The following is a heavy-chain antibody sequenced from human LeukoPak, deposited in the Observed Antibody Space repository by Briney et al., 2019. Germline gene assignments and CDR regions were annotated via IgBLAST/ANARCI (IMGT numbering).Heavy chain of an antibody. Sequence: GGSLRLSCAASGFTFSSYGMHWVRQAPGKGLEWVAFIRYDGSNKYYADSVKGRFTISRDNSKNTLYLQMNSLRAEDTAVYYCSKGAYSGHDKFDYWGQGTLVTVSS. CDR3: SKGAYSGHDKFDY. CDR2: IRYDGSNK. D-gene: IGHD5-12*01. V-gene: IGHV3-30*02. CDR1: GFTFSSYG. J-gene: IGHJ4*02.